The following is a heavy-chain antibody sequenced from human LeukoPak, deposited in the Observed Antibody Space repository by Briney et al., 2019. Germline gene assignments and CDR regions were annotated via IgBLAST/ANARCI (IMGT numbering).Heavy chain of an antibody. CDR2: INHSGRT. CDR1: GGSFSGYY. V-gene: IGHV4-34*01. CDR3: ARAKTYYYDSSGQSRELGFDP. J-gene: IGHJ5*02. Sequence: PAETLSLTCAVSGGSFSGYYWTWIRQSPGKGLEWIGEINHSGRTNYNPSLKSRVTISVDRSKNQFSLKLSSVTAADTAVYYCARAKTYYYDSSGQSRELGFDPWGQGTLVTVSS. D-gene: IGHD3-22*01.